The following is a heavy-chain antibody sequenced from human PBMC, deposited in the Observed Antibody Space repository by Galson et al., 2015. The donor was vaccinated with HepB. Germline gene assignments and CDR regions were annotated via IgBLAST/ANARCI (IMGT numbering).Heavy chain of an antibody. CDR1: GFTFSNYA. Sequence: SLRLSCAASGFTFSNYAMSWVRQPPGKGLEWVSAISGNSGTIYYADSVKGRFTISRDNSMNTLYLHMNSLRAEDTALYYCAKRAFDYYGSGRYYYFDYWGQGAPVTVSS. D-gene: IGHD3-10*01. CDR2: ISGNSGTI. CDR3: AKRAFDYYGSGRYYYFDY. V-gene: IGHV3-23*01. J-gene: IGHJ4*02.